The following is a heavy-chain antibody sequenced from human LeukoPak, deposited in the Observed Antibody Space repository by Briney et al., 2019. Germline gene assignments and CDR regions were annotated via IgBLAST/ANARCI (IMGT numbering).Heavy chain of an antibody. D-gene: IGHD6-19*01. CDR1: GFTFSSYA. CDR2: ISGSGGST. V-gene: IGHV3-23*01. CDR3: AKDPKAAVAGEGYSDY. Sequence: GGSLRLSCAASGFTFSSYAMSWVRQAPGKGLEWVSAISGSGGSTYYADSVKGRFTISRDNSKNTLYLQMNSLRAEDTAVYYCAKDPKAAVAGEGYSDYWGQGTLVTVSS. J-gene: IGHJ4*02.